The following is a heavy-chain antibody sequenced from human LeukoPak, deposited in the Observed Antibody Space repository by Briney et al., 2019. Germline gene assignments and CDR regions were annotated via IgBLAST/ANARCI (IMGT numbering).Heavy chain of an antibody. V-gene: IGHV3-23*01. D-gene: IGHD3-10*01. J-gene: IGHJ4*02. CDR2: ISGSGDST. CDR1: GFTFSSHG. Sequence: GGTLRLSCAASGFTFSSHGMSWVRQAPGKGLEWVSTISGSGDSTYYADSVKGRFTISRDNSKNTLYLQMNSLRAEDTAVYYCARVTYGSGTYGAFDYWGQGTLVAVSS. CDR3: ARVTYGSGTYGAFDY.